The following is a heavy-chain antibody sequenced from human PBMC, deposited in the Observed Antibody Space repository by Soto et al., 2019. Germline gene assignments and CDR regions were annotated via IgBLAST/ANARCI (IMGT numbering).Heavy chain of an antibody. J-gene: IGHJ6*03. V-gene: IGHV3-23*01. CDR3: AKDEDYYGDPSRYMDV. CDR1: GFTFSSYA. CDR2: ISGSGGST. Sequence: GGSLRLSCAASGFTFSSYAMSWVRQAPGKGLEWVSAISGSGGSTYYADSVKGRFTISRDNSKNTLYLQMNSLRAEDTAVYYCAKDEDYYGDPSRYMDVWGKGTTVTVSS. D-gene: IGHD4-17*01.